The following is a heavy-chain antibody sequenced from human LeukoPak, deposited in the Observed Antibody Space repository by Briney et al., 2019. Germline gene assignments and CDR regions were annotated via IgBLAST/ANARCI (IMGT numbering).Heavy chain of an antibody. CDR1: GFTVSSNY. J-gene: IGHJ4*02. D-gene: IGHD6-19*01. V-gene: IGHV3-66*02. CDR3: ARTPYSSGWYVY. CDR2: IYSGGST. Sequence: GGSLRLSCAASGFTVSSNYMSWVRHAPGKGLEWVSVIYSGGSTYYADSVKGRFTISRDNSKNTLYLQMNSLRAEDTAVYYCARTPYSSGWYVYWGQGTLVTVSS.